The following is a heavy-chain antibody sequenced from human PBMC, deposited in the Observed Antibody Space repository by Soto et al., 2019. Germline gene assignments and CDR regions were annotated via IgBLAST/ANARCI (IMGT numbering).Heavy chain of an antibody. CDR3: ARSVGGSNVNFDY. CDR1: GYTFTSYD. CDR2: MNPDSGNT. J-gene: IGHJ4*02. Sequence: GASVKVSCKGSGYTFTSYDINWVGQAPGQGPEWMGWMNPDSGNTGYVQKFQGRVTMTRNTAISTAYMELSSLRSEDTAVYYCARSVGGSNVNFDYWGQGTLVTVSS. D-gene: IGHD3-10*01. V-gene: IGHV1-8*01.